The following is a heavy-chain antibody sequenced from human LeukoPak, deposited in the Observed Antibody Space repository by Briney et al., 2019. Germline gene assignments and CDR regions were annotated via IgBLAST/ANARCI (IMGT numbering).Heavy chain of an antibody. CDR2: IYTSGST. CDR3: ARVRGYQLLYDYYYYYMDV. D-gene: IGHD2-2*02. J-gene: IGHJ6*03. V-gene: IGHV4-4*07. CDR1: GGSISSYY. Sequence: SETLCLTCTVSGGSISSYYWSWTRQPAGKVLEWIGRIYTSGSTNYNPSLKSRVTMSVDTSKNQFSLKLSSVTAADTAVYYCARVRGYQLLYDYYYYYMDVWGKGTTVTVSS.